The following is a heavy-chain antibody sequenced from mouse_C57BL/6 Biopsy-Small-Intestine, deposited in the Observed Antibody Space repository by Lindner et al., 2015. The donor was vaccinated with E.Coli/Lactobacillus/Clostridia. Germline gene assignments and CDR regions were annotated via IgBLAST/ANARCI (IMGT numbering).Heavy chain of an antibody. V-gene: IGHV1-81*01. CDR1: GYIFISYG. CDR3: ARKDGSSFYVMDY. CDR2: IYPGSGNT. D-gene: IGHD1-1*01. J-gene: IGHJ4*01. Sequence: VQLQESGAELARPGASVKLSCKASGYIFISYGISWVKQRTGQGLEWIGEIYPGSGNTYFNEKFEGKATLTADKSSSTASMELRSLTSEDSAVYFCARKDGSSFYVMDYWGQGTSVTVSS.